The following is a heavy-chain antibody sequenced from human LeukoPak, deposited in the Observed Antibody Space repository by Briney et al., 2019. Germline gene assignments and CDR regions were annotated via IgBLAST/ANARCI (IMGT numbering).Heavy chain of an antibody. CDR1: GFTFSSYS. V-gene: IGHV3-48*04. J-gene: IGHJ6*03. D-gene: IGHD5-12*01. CDR3: ARVKDIVATIIPPYYYMDV. CDR2: ISSSGSTR. Sequence: GGSLRLSCAASGFTFSSYSMNWVRQAPGQGLEWVSYISSSGSTRYYADSVKGRLTISRDNAKNSLYLQMNSLRAEDTAVYYCARVKDIVATIIPPYYYMDVWGKGTTVTVSS.